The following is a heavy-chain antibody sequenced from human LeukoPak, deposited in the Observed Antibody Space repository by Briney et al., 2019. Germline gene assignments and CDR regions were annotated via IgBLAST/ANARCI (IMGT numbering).Heavy chain of an antibody. CDR1: GYTFTGYY. Sequence: ASVKVSCKTSGYTFTGYYMHWVRQAPGQGLEWMGWIDPNSGGTNYAQKFQGRVTMTRDTSISTAYMELSRLRSDDTAVYYCARDPPLWFGELFFWGQGTLVTVPS. V-gene: IGHV1-2*02. CDR2: IDPNSGGT. D-gene: IGHD3-10*01. CDR3: ARDPPLWFGELFF. J-gene: IGHJ4*02.